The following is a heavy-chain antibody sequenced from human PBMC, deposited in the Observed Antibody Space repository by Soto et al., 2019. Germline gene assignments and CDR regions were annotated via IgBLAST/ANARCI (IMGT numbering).Heavy chain of an antibody. J-gene: IGHJ4*02. CDR1: GGTFSSYA. V-gene: IGHV1-69*01. D-gene: IGHD3-22*01. CDR2: FIPILGTI. CDR3: ARGYDSSGYYPVDY. Sequence: QVQLVQSGAEVKKPGSSVKVSCKASGGTFSSYAISWVRQAPGQGLEWMGGFIPILGTINYAQEFQGRVTITADESTSTAYMEQCSLRSEDTTVYFCARGYDSSGYYPVDYRGQGTVVTVSS.